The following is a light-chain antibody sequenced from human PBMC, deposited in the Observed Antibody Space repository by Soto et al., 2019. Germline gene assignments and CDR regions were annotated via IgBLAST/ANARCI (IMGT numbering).Light chain of an antibody. CDR2: GNN. J-gene: IGLJ1*01. CDR1: SPNIGAGYE. CDR3: QSYDSSLSGYV. Sequence: QSVLTQPSSVSGGPGQRVTISCTGSSPNIGAGYEVHWYQQLPGTALKLLIYGNNNRPSGVPDRFSGSKSGTSASLAITGLQAEDEADYYCQSYDSSLSGYVFGIGTKVTVL. V-gene: IGLV1-40*01.